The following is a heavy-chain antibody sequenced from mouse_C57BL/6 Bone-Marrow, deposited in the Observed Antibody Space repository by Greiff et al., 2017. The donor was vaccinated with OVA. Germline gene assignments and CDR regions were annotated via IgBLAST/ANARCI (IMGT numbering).Heavy chain of an antibody. CDR1: GFTFSNYW. V-gene: IGHV6-3*01. D-gene: IGHD4-1*01. CDR2: IRLKSDNYAT. CDR3: TEIAWDGFAY. Sequence: EVKLMESGGGLVQPGGSMKLSCVASGFTFSNYWMNWVRQSPEKGLEWVAQIRLKSDNYATHYAESVKGRFTISRDDSKSSVYLQMNNLRAEDTGIYYCTEIAWDGFAYWGQGTLVTVSA. J-gene: IGHJ3*01.